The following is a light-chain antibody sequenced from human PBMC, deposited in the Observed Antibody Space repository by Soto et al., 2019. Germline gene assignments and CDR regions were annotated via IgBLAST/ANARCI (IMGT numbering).Light chain of an antibody. CDR1: QSVSSD. V-gene: IGKV3-15*01. J-gene: IGKJ3*01. Sequence: EVVMTQSPATLSLSPGERATLSCRASQSVSSDLAWYQQKPGQAPRLLIYGASTRATDIPARFSGGGSGTEFTLTISSLQSEDFAIYYCQQYNDWPPFTFGPGTRVDFK. CDR2: GAS. CDR3: QQYNDWPPFT.